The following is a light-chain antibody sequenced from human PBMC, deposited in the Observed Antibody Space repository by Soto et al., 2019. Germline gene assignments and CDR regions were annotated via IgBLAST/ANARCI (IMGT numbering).Light chain of an antibody. J-gene: IGLJ1*01. CDR2: EVS. Sequence: QSALAQPPSASGSPGQSVTISCTGTSSDVGGYNYVSWYQQHPGKAPKLMIYEVSKRPSGVPDRFSGSKSGNTASLTVSGLQAEDEADYYCSSYAGSYRVFGTGT. CDR1: SSDVGGYNY. CDR3: SSYAGSYRV. V-gene: IGLV2-8*01.